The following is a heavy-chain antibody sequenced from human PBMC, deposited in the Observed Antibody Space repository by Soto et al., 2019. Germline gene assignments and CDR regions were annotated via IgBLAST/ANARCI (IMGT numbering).Heavy chain of an antibody. V-gene: IGHV1-46*01. CDR3: ARDNRIAARPYYGMDV. Sequence: QVQLVQSGAEVKKPGASVKVSCKASGYTFTSYYMHWVRQAPGQGLEWMGIINPSGGSTSYAQKFQGRVTMTRDTSTSTVYMELSSLRSEDTAVYYCARDNRIAARPYYGMDVWGQGTTVTVSS. J-gene: IGHJ6*02. D-gene: IGHD6-6*01. CDR2: INPSGGST. CDR1: GYTFTSYY.